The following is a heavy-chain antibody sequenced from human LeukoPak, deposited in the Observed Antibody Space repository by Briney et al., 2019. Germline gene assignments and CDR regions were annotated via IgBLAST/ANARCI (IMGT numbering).Heavy chain of an antibody. Sequence: YPGGSLRLSCAASRFTFSSYGMHWVRQTPGKGLEWVAFIRHDGSYQQYADSVKGRFTVSRDNSKDTVYLQMNSLRTEDTAVYYCAKNRDSSDYPRDFDYWGQGSLVTVSS. CDR3: AKNRDSSDYPRDFDY. D-gene: IGHD3-22*01. CDR1: RFTFSSYG. J-gene: IGHJ4*02. CDR2: IRHDGSYQ. V-gene: IGHV3-30*02.